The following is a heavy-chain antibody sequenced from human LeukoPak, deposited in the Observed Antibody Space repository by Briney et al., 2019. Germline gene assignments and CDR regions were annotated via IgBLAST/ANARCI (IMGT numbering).Heavy chain of an antibody. D-gene: IGHD3-10*01. CDR2: INSDGSST. Sequence: GGSLRLSCAASGFTFSSYWMHWVRQAPGKGLVWVSRINSDGSSTSYADSVKGRFTISRDNSKNTLYLQMNSLRAEDTAVYYCARDYGSGSYYAGFDYWGQGTLVTVSS. V-gene: IGHV3-74*01. J-gene: IGHJ4*02. CDR3: ARDYGSGSYYAGFDY. CDR1: GFTFSSYW.